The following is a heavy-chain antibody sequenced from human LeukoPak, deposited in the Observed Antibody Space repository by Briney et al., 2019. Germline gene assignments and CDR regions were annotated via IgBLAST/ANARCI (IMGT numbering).Heavy chain of an antibody. J-gene: IGHJ4*02. CDR1: GYTFTSYG. CDR2: ISAYNGNT. CDR3: ARGGRITNFGVVTGFDY. V-gene: IGHV1-18*01. D-gene: IGHD3-3*01. Sequence: ASVKVSCKASGYTFTSYGISWVRQAPGQGLEWMGWISAYNGNTNYAQKLQGRVTMTTDTSTSTAYMELRSLRSDDTAVYYCARGGRITNFGVVTGFDYWGQGTLVTVSS.